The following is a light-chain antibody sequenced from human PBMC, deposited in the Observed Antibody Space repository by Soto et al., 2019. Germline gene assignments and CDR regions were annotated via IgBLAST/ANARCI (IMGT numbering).Light chain of an antibody. CDR2: AAS. J-gene: IGKJ2*01. CDR3: QKYNSAPHT. V-gene: IGKV1-27*01. CDR1: QGISNY. Sequence: DIKMTQSPSSLSASVGDRVTITCRASQGISNYLAWYQQKPGKVPKLLIYAASTLQSGVPSRFSGSGSGTDFTLTISSRQPEDVATYYCQKYNSAPHTFGQGTKLEIQ.